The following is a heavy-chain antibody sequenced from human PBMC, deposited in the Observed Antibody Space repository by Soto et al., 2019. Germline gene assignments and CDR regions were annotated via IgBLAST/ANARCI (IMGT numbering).Heavy chain of an antibody. J-gene: IGHJ4*02. V-gene: IGHV4-34*01. CDR1: GGSFSGYY. CDR2: INHSGST. CDR3: ARSGAMVKYFDY. D-gene: IGHD5-18*01. Sequence: QVQLQQWGAGLLKPSETLSLTCAVYGGSFSGYYWSWIRQPPGKGLEWIGEINHSGSTHYIPSLKSRVTISVDTSKNQFSLKLSSVTAADTAVYYCARSGAMVKYFDYWGQGTLVTVSS.